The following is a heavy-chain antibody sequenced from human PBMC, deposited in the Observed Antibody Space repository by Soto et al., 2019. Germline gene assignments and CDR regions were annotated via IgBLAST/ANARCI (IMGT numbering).Heavy chain of an antibody. CDR2: ISSSGSTI. V-gene: IGHV3-48*03. Sequence: PGGSLRLSCAASGFTFSSYEMNWVRQAPGKGLEWVSYISSSGSTIYYADSVKGRFTISRDNAKNSLYLQMNSLRAEDTAVYYCASLLLVDGYNAPPSWGQGTLVTVSS. CDR1: GFTFSSYE. J-gene: IGHJ5*02. D-gene: IGHD5-12*01. CDR3: ASLLLVDGYNAPPS.